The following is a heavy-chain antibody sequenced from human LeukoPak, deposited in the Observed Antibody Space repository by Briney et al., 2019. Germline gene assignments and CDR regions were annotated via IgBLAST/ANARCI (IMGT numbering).Heavy chain of an antibody. Sequence: GGSLRLSCAASGFTFSSYWMSWVRQAPGKGLEWVANIKQDGGEKYYVDSVKGRFTISRDNAENSLYLQMNSLRAEDTAVYYCARMRSGWRDDAFDIWGQGTMATVSS. V-gene: IGHV3-7*04. CDR1: GFTFSSYW. CDR3: ARMRSGWRDDAFDI. J-gene: IGHJ3*02. D-gene: IGHD6-19*01. CDR2: IKQDGGEK.